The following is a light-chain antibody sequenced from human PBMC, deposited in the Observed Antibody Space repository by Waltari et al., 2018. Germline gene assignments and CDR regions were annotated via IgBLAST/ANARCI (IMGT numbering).Light chain of an antibody. J-gene: IGKJ3*01. CDR2: GAS. CDR1: QSIRNN. CDR3: QQYNNWPPT. Sequence: VMTHSPATLSVSPGERVILSCRASQSIRNNLAWYQQKHDQAPRLLSYGASTRATGTAARFSGSGSGTEFTLTISSLQSEDFALYFCQQYNNWPPTFGPGTKVDI. V-gene: IGKV3-15*01.